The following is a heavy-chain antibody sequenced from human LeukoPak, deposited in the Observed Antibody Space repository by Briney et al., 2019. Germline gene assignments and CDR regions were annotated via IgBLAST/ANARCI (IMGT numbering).Heavy chain of an antibody. CDR3: ARPGDYDYVWGSSSSDYFDY. J-gene: IGHJ4*02. CDR2: IYPGDCDT. CDR1: GCRFTSYW. V-gene: IGHV5-51*01. Sequence: GGALKIYFQGAGCRFTSYWIGWVRPVPGKGGEWMGIIYPGDCDTRYSQSFQGEVNISADKSIITAYLQWSSLKASDTAMYYCARPGDYDYVWGSSSSDYFDYWGQGTLVTVSS. D-gene: IGHD3-16*01.